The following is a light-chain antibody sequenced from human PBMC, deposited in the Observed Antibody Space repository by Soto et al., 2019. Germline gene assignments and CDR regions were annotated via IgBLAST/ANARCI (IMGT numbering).Light chain of an antibody. Sequence: IDMTQSPGARASSVAGGGTITFRASQRVSAFLNWYQQKPGEAPKLLIFDVSVLESGVPSRFSASGSETDFTLSITSLQPEDFATYYCQQTYSPPFTFGPGTKVDIK. CDR2: DVS. CDR1: QRVSAF. J-gene: IGKJ3*01. V-gene: IGKV1-39*01. CDR3: QQTYSPPFT.